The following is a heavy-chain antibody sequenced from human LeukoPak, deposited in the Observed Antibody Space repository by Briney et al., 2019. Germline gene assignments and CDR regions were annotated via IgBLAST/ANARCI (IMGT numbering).Heavy chain of an antibody. J-gene: IGHJ4*02. V-gene: IGHV3-23*01. Sequence: GGSLRLSCAASGFTLSSYAMSWVRQAPGKGLEWVSAISGSGGSTYYADSVKGRFTISRDNSKNTLYLQMNSLRAEDTAVYYCAKPRPNYYDSSGYYGDWGQGTLVTVSS. D-gene: IGHD3-22*01. CDR1: GFTLSSYA. CDR2: ISGSGGST. CDR3: AKPRPNYYDSSGYYGD.